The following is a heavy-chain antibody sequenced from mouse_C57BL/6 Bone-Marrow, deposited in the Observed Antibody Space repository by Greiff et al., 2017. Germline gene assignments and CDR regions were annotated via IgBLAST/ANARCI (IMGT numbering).Heavy chain of an antibody. V-gene: IGHV5-6*01. CDR3: AGQSEAMDY. J-gene: IGHJ4*01. Sequence: EVKLVESGGDLVKPGGSLKLSCAASGFTFSSYGMSWVRQTPDKRLEWVATISSGGSYTYYPDSVKGRFTISSDNAKNTLYLQMSSLKSEDTARYYGAGQSEAMDYWGQGTSVTVSS. CDR1: GFTFSSYG. CDR2: ISSGGSYT.